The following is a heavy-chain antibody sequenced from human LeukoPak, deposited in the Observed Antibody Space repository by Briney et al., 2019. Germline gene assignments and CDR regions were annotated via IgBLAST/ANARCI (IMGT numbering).Heavy chain of an antibody. D-gene: IGHD5-24*01. CDR2: ISGRGDNT. V-gene: IGHV3-23*01. CDR3: AKRPRWLQFHY. CDR1: GFTFSSYA. J-gene: IGHJ4*02. Sequence: RGSLRLSRAASGFTFSSYAMSRVRQAPGKGLEWVSGISGRGDNTSYADSVKGRFTISRDNSKNTLYLQMNSLRAEDTAVYYCAKRPRWLQFHYWGQGTLVTVSS.